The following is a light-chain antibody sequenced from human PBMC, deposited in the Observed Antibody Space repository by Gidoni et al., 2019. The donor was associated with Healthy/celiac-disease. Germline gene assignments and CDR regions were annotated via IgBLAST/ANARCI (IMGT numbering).Light chain of an antibody. CDR2: EVN. Sequence: QSALTQPPSASGSPGQSVTISCTGTSRDVGGYTYFSWYQQPPGKAPKLMIYEVNKRPSGVPDRFSGSKSGNTASLTVSGLQAEDEADYYCSSYAGSNNLVFGGGTKLTVL. V-gene: IGLV2-8*01. CDR1: SRDVGGYTY. J-gene: IGLJ2*01. CDR3: SSYAGSNNLV.